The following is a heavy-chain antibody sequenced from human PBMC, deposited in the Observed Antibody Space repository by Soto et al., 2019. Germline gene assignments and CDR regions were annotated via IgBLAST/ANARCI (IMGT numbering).Heavy chain of an antibody. V-gene: IGHV4-30-2*01. CDR2: MYHSGST. Sequence: QLQLQESGSGLVKPSQTLSLTCAVSGGSISSGGYSWSWIRQPPGKGLEWIGYMYHSGSTYYNPSLRSRVTISVDRSKKQFALKLSSVTAADTAVYYCARGMTTVTTLDYWGQGTLVTVSP. J-gene: IGHJ4*02. CDR3: ARGMTTVTTLDY. D-gene: IGHD4-4*01. CDR1: GGSISSGGYS.